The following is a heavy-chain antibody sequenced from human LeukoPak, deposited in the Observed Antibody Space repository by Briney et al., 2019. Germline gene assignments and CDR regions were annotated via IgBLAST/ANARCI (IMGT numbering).Heavy chain of an antibody. Sequence: ASVNVSCQASVYTFNSHGISGVRPAPGQGLAWVGWISAYNGNTNYAQKFQGRVTMTTDTSTSTAYMELRSLRSDDTAVYYCARESPKLIVGATNPDYWGQGTLVTVSS. J-gene: IGHJ4*02. V-gene: IGHV1-18*01. CDR2: ISAYNGNT. CDR1: VYTFNSHG. CDR3: ARESPKLIVGATNPDY. D-gene: IGHD1-26*01.